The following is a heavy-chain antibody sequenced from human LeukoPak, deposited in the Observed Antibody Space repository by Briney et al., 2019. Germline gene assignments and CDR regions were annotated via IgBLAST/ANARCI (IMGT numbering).Heavy chain of an antibody. D-gene: IGHD1-26*01. Sequence: VASVKVSCKASGGTFSSYAISWVRQPPGKGLEWMGGFDPEDGETIYAQKFQGRVTMTENTSTDTAYMELSSLRSEDTAVYYCATDLAISGATGGIDYWGQGTLVTVSS. V-gene: IGHV1-24*01. CDR1: GGTFSSYA. J-gene: IGHJ4*02. CDR3: ATDLAISGATGGIDY. CDR2: FDPEDGET.